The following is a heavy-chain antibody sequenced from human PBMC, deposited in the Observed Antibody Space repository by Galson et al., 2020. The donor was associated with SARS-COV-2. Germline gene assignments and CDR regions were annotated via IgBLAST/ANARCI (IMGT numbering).Heavy chain of an antibody. CDR2: INNIGST. CDR3: ARAEYSSSHYPDYYMDV. D-gene: IGHD6-6*01. Sequence: SETLSLTCTISGGFISSFYWSWIRQTPGKGLEWIGYINNIGSTNCNPSLKTRVILSVDTSKNQFSLKLNSATAADTAVYFCARAEYSSSHYPDYYMDVWGKGTTVTVSS. J-gene: IGHJ6*03. V-gene: IGHV4-59*01. CDR1: GGFISSFY.